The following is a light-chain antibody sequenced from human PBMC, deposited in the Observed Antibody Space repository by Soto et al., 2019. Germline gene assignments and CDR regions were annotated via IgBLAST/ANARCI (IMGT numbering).Light chain of an antibody. V-gene: IGKV3-11*01. CDR3: QQRSNWPLT. CDR2: DAS. J-gene: IGKJ4*01. CDR1: QSVSNY. Sequence: EIVWTQSPATLSLSPGEGATLSCRASQSVSNYLAWYQQKPGQAPRLLIFDASKRATGIPARFSGSGSGTDFTLTISSLEPEDFAVYYCQQRSNWPLTFGGGTKVDI.